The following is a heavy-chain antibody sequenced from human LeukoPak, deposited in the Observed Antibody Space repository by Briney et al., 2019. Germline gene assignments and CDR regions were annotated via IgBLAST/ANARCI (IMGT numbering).Heavy chain of an antibody. V-gene: IGHV3-23*01. Sequence: PGGSLRLSCAASGFPFSSYAMSWVRQAPGTGLQWVSSMSGGGASTYYADSVKGRFTISRDNSKNTLFLQMNSLRAEDTAVYYCAKEVARGLLWFGGDSEPIDYWGQGTLVTVSS. J-gene: IGHJ4*02. CDR3: AKEVARGLLWFGGDSEPIDY. D-gene: IGHD3-10*01. CDR2: MSGGGAST. CDR1: GFPFSSYA.